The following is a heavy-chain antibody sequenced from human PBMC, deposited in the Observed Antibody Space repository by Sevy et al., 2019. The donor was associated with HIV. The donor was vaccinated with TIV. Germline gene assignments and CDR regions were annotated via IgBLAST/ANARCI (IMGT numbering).Heavy chain of an antibody. CDR3: ASRQGYCISTSCDYYYYGMDV. D-gene: IGHD2-2*01. Sequence: ASVKVSCKASGGTFSSYAISWVRQAPGQGLEWMGGIIPIFGTANYAQKFQGRVTITADESTSTAYMELSSLRSEDTAMYYCASRQGYCISTSCDYYYYGMDVWGQGTTVTVSS. V-gene: IGHV1-69*13. CDR2: IIPIFGTA. CDR1: GGTFSSYA. J-gene: IGHJ6*02.